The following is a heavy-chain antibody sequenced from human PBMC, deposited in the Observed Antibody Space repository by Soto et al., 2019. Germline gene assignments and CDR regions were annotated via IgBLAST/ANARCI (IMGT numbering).Heavy chain of an antibody. CDR3: APHTIAAAGTRFN. CDR2: FDPEDGET. CDR1: GYTLTELS. Sequence: GASVKVSCKVSGYTLTELSMHWVRQAPGKGLEWMGGFDPEDGETIYAQKFQGRVTMTEDTSTDTAYMELSSLRSEDTAVDYCAPHTIAAAGTRFNWGQGTLVTVSS. D-gene: IGHD6-13*01. J-gene: IGHJ4*02. V-gene: IGHV1-24*01.